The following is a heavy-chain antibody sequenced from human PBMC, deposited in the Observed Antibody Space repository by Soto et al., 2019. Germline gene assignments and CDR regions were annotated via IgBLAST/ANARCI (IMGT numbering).Heavy chain of an antibody. CDR3: ARVTQSWDFDY. J-gene: IGHJ4*02. CDR1: GYSITSYG. CDR2: ISAYNGNT. V-gene: IGHV1-18*01. Sequence: ASVKVSCKASGYSITSYGISWVRQAPGQGLEWMGWISAYNGNTNYAQKLQGRVTMTTDTSTSTAYMELRSLRSDDTAVYYCARVTQSWDFDYWGQGTLVTVSS. D-gene: IGHD3-16*01.